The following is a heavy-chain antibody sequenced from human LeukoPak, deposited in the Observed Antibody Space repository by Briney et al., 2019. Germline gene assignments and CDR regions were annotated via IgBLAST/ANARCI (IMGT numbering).Heavy chain of an antibody. CDR3: AKSDCASDGCKLLIY. V-gene: IGHV3-23*01. J-gene: IGHJ4*02. CDR2: ISGSGDAT. D-gene: IGHD2-8*01. CDR1: GFKFSQHT. Sequence: PGGSLRLSCAVSGFKFSQHTMSWVRQAPGKRLEWVSSISGSGDATRYADPVMGRFTISRDNAKNTLSLQMDSPRAEDTAVYYCAKSDCASDGCKLLIYWGQGTLVTASS.